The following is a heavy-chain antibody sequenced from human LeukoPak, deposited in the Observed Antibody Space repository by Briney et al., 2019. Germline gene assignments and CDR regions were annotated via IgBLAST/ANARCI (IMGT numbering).Heavy chain of an antibody. D-gene: IGHD2-15*01. J-gene: IGHJ5*02. Sequence: ASVKVSCKASGYTFTDYYVHWVRQAPGQGLEWMGWMNPNSGGTKYAQKFQGRVTMTRDTSVSTAYMELSRLTSDDTAVYYCARSGVVVAATVNGDWFDPWGQGTLVTVSS. CDR3: ARSGVVVAATVNGDWFDP. CDR1: GYTFTDYY. CDR2: MNPNSGGT. V-gene: IGHV1-2*02.